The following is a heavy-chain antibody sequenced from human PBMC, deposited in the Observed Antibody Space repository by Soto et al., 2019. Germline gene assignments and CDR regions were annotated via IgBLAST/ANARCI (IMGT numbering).Heavy chain of an antibody. V-gene: IGHV3-23*01. Sequence: GGALRLSCAASVFTFTTYAMSWVRQAPGKGLEWVSTIGSLGGSTYYADYVKGRFTISTDNSKNTLFLQMNSLRAEDTAVYYCAKDLRPYSSWDSFDSWGQGTLVTVSS. CDR3: AKDLRPYSSWDSFDS. CDR2: IGSLGGST. D-gene: IGHD6-6*01. CDR1: VFTFTTYA. J-gene: IGHJ4*02.